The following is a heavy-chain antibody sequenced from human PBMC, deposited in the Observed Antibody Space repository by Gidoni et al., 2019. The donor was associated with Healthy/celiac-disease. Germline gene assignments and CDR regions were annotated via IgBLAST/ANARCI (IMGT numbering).Heavy chain of an antibody. D-gene: IGHD2-21*01. J-gene: IGHJ6*02. Sequence: QVQLLQSGAEVRRPGSAVKLSCKASGGTFSRYASSWVRQASGQGLEWRGGIFPILDTANYEQKVQGRVTVPADESTSTAYMELSSLRSEDTAVYYCARAASAAYCGGDCYSEYYYYGIDVWGQGTTVTVSS. CDR2: IFPILDTA. V-gene: IGHV1-69*01. CDR3: ARAASAAYCGGDCYSEYYYYGIDV. CDR1: GGTFSRYA.